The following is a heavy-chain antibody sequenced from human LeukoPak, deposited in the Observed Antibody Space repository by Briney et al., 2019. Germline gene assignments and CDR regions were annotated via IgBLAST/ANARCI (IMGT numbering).Heavy chain of an antibody. CDR3: ATVPVLFYDSSGYFPHY. V-gene: IGHV1-24*01. CDR1: GYTLTELS. Sequence: ASVKVSCKVSGYTLTELSMHWVRQAPGKGLEWMGGLDPEDGETIYAQKFQGRVTMTEDTSTDTAYMELSCLRSEDTAVYYCATVPVLFYDSSGYFPHYWGQGTLVTVSS. J-gene: IGHJ4*02. CDR2: LDPEDGET. D-gene: IGHD3-22*01.